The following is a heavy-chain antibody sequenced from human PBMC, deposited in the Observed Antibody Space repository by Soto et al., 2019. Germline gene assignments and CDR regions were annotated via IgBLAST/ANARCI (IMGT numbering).Heavy chain of an antibody. Sequence: QVQLQESGPGLVKSSGTLSLTCAVSGGSISNPNWWSWVRQPPGKGLEWIGEIFHTGSTNYNPSRKSRATISVDNSKHHFSLTLPSVTAADTAVYYCARPGYSGTTRWYFDYWGQGTLVTVSS. V-gene: IGHV4-4*02. CDR2: IFHTGST. J-gene: IGHJ4*02. D-gene: IGHD1-26*01. CDR3: ARPGYSGTTRWYFDY. CDR1: GGSISNPNW.